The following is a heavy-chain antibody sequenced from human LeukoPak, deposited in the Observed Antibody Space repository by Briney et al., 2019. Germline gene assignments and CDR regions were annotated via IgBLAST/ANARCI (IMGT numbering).Heavy chain of an antibody. D-gene: IGHD6-19*01. CDR2: LYSGGSI. CDR1: GLIVSSNY. V-gene: IGHV3-53*01. CDR3: ARDRYGAVAGHGGFDY. J-gene: IGHJ4*02. Sequence: GGSLRLSCAASGLIVSSNYMSWVRQAPGKGLEWVSALYSGGSIYYADSVKGRFTISRDNAKNTLYLQMNSLRAEDTAVYYCARDRYGAVAGHGGFDYWGQGTLVTVSS.